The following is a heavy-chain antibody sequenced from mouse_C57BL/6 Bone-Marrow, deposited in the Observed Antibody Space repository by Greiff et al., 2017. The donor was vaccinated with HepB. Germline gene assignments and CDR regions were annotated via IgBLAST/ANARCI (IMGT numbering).Heavy chain of an antibody. Sequence: VQLMESGPELVKPGASVKISCKASGYAFSSSWMNWVKQRPGKGLEWIGRIYPGDGDTNYNGKFKGKATLTADKSSSTAYMQLSSLTSEDSAVYFCARSGGTWFAYWGQGTLVTVSA. CDR3: ARSGGTWFAY. D-gene: IGHD3-2*02. J-gene: IGHJ3*01. V-gene: IGHV1-82*01. CDR1: GYAFSSSW. CDR2: IYPGDGDT.